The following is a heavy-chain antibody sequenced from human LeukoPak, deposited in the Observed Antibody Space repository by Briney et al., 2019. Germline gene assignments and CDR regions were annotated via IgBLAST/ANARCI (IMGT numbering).Heavy chain of an antibody. D-gene: IGHD3-10*01. CDR2: ISSSGSYT. V-gene: IGHV3-11*05. CDR3: ARAAPLWFGELLSDAFDI. CDR1: GFTFSDYY. Sequence: GGSLRLSCAASGFTFSDYYMSWIRQAPGKGLEWVSYISSSGSYTNYADSVKGRFTISRDNAKNSLYLQMNSLRAEDTAVYYCARAAPLWFGELLSDAFDIWGQGTMVTVSS. J-gene: IGHJ3*02.